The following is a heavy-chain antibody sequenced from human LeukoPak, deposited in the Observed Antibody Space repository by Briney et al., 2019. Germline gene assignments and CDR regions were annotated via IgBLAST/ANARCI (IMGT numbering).Heavy chain of an antibody. J-gene: IGHJ4*02. Sequence: GGSLRLSCAASGITFSSYAMSWVRQAPGKGLEWVSGIGASGGSTYYADSVKGRFTISRDNSKNTLYLQMNSLRTEDTAVYYCAKAEGYDILTGLDYWGQGTLVTVSS. V-gene: IGHV3-23*01. CDR2: IGASGGST. CDR3: AKAEGYDILTGLDY. D-gene: IGHD3-9*01. CDR1: GITFSSYA.